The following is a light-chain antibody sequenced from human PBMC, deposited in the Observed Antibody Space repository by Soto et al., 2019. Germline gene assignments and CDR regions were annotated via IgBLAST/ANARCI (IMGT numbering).Light chain of an antibody. CDR1: QSILDRSKNKYY. CDR3: QQYFTSPWT. Sequence: DIVMTQSPDSLAVSLGERATFNCKSSQSILDRSKNKYYLAWYQQKSGQPPKLLIYWASLREPGVPDRFTGSESGTDFTLTIGSLQAEDVAVYYCQQYFTSPWTFGQGTKVEI. V-gene: IGKV4-1*01. CDR2: WAS. J-gene: IGKJ1*01.